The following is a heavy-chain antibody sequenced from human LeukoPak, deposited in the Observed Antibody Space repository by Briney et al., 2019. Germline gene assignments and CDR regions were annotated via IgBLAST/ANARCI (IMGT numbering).Heavy chain of an antibody. V-gene: IGHV3-21*01. CDR3: AREGYYDSSGYRYYYMDV. D-gene: IGHD3-22*01. Sequence: PGGSLRLSCAASGFTFSSYSMNWVRQAPGKGLEWVSSISSSSSYIYYADSVKGRFTISRDNSKNTLYLQMNSLRAEDAAVYYCAREGYYDSSGYRYYYMDVWGKGTTVTVSS. CDR1: GFTFSSYS. J-gene: IGHJ6*03. CDR2: ISSSSSYI.